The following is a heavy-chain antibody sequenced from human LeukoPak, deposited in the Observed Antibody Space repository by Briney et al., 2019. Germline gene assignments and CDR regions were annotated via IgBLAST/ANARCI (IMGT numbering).Heavy chain of an antibody. CDR1: GYTFTGYY. CDR3: AREYRCTNGVCYNWFDP. J-gene: IGHJ5*02. V-gene: IGHV1-2*02. Sequence: GASVKVSCKASGYTFTGYYMHWVRQAPGQGLEWIGWINPNSGGTNYAQKFQGRVTMTRDTSISTAYMELSRLRSDDTAVYYCAREYRCTNGVCYNWFDPWGQGTLVTVSS. D-gene: IGHD2-8*01. CDR2: INPNSGGT.